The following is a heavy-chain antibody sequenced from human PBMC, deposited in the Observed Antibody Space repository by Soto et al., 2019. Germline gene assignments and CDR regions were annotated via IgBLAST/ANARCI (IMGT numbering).Heavy chain of an antibody. Sequence: LRLSCAASGFTFSSYWMSWVRQAPGKGLEWVANIKQDGSEKYYVDSVKGRFTISRDNAKNSLYLQMNSLRAEDTAVYYCARDYITGTYAAFDYWGQGTLVTVSS. J-gene: IGHJ4*02. CDR1: GFTFSSYW. V-gene: IGHV3-7*03. D-gene: IGHD1-7*01. CDR2: IKQDGSEK. CDR3: ARDYITGTYAAFDY.